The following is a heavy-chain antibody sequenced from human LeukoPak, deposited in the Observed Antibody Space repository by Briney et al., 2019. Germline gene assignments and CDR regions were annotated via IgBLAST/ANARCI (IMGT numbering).Heavy chain of an antibody. CDR3: AKEPTITKIVVVIWSWFDY. V-gene: IGHV3-23*01. Sequence: GGSLRLSCAASGFTFSSYAMSWVRQAPGKGLEWVSAISGSGGSTYYADSVKGRFTISRDNSKNTLYLQMNSLRAEDTAVYYCAKEPTITKIVVVIWSWFDYWGQGTLVTVSS. CDR2: ISGSGGST. J-gene: IGHJ4*02. D-gene: IGHD3-22*01. CDR1: GFTFSSYA.